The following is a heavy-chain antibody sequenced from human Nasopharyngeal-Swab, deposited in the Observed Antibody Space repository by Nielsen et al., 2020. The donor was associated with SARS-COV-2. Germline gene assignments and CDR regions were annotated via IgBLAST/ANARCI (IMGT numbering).Heavy chain of an antibody. CDR3: ARQGVFVPAYFHQYYMDV. CDR1: GFSFSTYW. D-gene: IGHD3-16*02. J-gene: IGHJ6*03. CDR2: IKQDGSEK. V-gene: IGHV3-7*03. Sequence: GGSLRLSCAASGFSFSTYWMTWVRQAPGKGVEWVANIKQDGSEKYYVDSVKGRFTVSRDNPKNLLYLQVNSLRAEDTAVYYCARQGVFVPAYFHQYYMDVWGKGTTVTVSS.